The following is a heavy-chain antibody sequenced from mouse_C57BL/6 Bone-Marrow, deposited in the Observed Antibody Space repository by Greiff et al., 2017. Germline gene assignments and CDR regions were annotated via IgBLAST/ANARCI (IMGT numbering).Heavy chain of an antibody. CDR1: GFSLTSYG. CDR3: ARNSNPYYFDD. D-gene: IGHD2-5*01. Sequence: VMLVESGPGLVQPSQSLSITCTVSGFSLTSYGVHWVRQSPGKGLEWLGVIWSGGSTDYNAAFISRLSISKDNSKSQVFFKMNSLQADDAAIYYCARNSNPYYFDDWGQGTTLTVSS. J-gene: IGHJ2*01. V-gene: IGHV2-2*01. CDR2: IWSGGST.